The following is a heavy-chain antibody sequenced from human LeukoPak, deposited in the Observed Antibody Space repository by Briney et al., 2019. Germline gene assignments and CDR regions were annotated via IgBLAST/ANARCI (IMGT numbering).Heavy chain of an antibody. Sequence: GGSLRLSCAASGYTFSSYWMTWVRQAPGRGLEWVAHIKQDGSQKFYVDSVKGRFTISRDNAENSLYLQMNSLRADDTAVDYCPGGFNFSPNWFVPWGQGTLGTLS. CDR2: IKQDGSQK. J-gene: IGHJ5*02. CDR1: GYTFSSYW. V-gene: IGHV3-7*04. D-gene: IGHD3-3*01. CDR3: PGGFNFSPNWFVP.